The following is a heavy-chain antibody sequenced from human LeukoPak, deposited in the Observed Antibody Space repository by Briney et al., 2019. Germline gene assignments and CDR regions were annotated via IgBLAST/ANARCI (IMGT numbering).Heavy chain of an antibody. CDR3: AREYCTTKSCLDS. Sequence: GGSLRLSCATSGFTFANAWMSWVRQAPGKGLEWVAFIQHDGSEQYHADSVKGRFTISRDNSKNTLFLQMNSLRAEDTAVYYCAREYCTTKSCLDSWGQGTLVTVSS. CDR1: GFTFANAW. J-gene: IGHJ4*02. V-gene: IGHV3-33*08. CDR2: IQHDGSEQ. D-gene: IGHD1-26*01.